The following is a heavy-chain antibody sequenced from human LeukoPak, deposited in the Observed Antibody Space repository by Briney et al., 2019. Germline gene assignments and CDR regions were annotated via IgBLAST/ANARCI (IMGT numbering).Heavy chain of an antibody. V-gene: IGHV4-31*03. CDR3: ARGWGFGSGTYYRAFDY. Sequence: PSQTLSLTCTVSGGSLSSGGYYWSWIRQHPGTGLEWIGYIYYSGSIHYNPSLTSRVTISIGASKNQFSLKLSSVTAADTAVYYCARGWGFGSGTYYRAFDYWGQGTLVTVSS. CDR1: GGSLSSGGYY. D-gene: IGHD3-10*01. CDR2: IYYSGSI. J-gene: IGHJ4*02.